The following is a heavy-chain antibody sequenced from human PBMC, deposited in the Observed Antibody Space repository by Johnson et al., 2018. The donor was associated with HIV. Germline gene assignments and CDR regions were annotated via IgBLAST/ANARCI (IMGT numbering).Heavy chain of an antibody. CDR1: GFTVSSTY. CDR3: AKDHDYGDAFDS. CDR2: ISYDGNNK. D-gene: IGHD4-17*01. Sequence: QVQLVESGGDLIQPGGSLRLSCAASGFTVSSTYMSWVRQAPGKGLEWGTVISYDGNNKYYADSVKGRFTISRDKSENTLYLQMNSLRDEDTAVYYCAKDHDYGDAFDSWGQGTMVTVSS. J-gene: IGHJ3*02. V-gene: IGHV3-30*18.